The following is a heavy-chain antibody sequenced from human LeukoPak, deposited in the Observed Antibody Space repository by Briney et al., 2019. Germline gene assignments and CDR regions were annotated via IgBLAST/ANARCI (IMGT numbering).Heavy chain of an antibody. J-gene: IGHJ4*02. CDR2: ISSDGTNT. D-gene: IGHD4-17*01. CDR3: ARDWSTVTQLGY. V-gene: IGHV3-74*01. Sequence: GGSLRLSCAASGFTFSSHWMHWVRQAPGKGLVWVSRISSDGTNTNYADSVKGRFTISRDNAKNTLYLQMNSLRVEDTAVYYCARDWSTVTQLGYWGQGTLVTVSS. CDR1: GFTFSSHW.